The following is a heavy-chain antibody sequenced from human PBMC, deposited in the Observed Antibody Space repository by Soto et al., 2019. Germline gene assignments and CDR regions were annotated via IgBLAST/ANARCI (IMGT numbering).Heavy chain of an antibody. V-gene: IGHV3-73*01. CDR1: GFTFSGSA. J-gene: IGHJ5*02. Sequence: GGSLRLSCAASGFTFSGSAMHWVRQASGKGLEWVGRIRSKANSYATAYAASVKGRFTISRDDSKNTAYLQMNSLKTEDTAVYYCTRFRPGGYSYGFIGWNWFDPWGQGTLVTVSS. CDR3: TRFRPGGYSYGFIGWNWFDP. CDR2: IRSKANSYAT. D-gene: IGHD5-18*01.